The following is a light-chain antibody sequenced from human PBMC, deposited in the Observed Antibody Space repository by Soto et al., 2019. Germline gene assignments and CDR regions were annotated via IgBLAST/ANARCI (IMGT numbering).Light chain of an antibody. Sequence: DIQMTQSPSSLSASVGDRVSITCRASQTINSYLNWFQQKPGEVPKLLIYTASNLQDGVPSRFSGSRSGTDFTLTISSLQPEDFATYYCQQGYGTPFTFGQGTRLEIK. CDR2: TAS. CDR3: QQGYGTPFT. CDR1: QTINSY. J-gene: IGKJ5*01. V-gene: IGKV1-39*01.